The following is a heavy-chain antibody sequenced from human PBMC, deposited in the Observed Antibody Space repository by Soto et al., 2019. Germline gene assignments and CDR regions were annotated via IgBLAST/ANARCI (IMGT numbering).Heavy chain of an antibody. Sequence: GGSLRLSCAASGFTFSSYWMSWVRQAPGKGLEWVANIKQDGSEKYYVDSVKGRFTISRDNAKNSLYLQMNSLRAEDTAVYYCAREVVTQLERRGAFDIWGQGTMVTVSS. CDR3: AREVVTQLERRGAFDI. J-gene: IGHJ3*02. D-gene: IGHD1-1*01. CDR1: GFTFSSYW. V-gene: IGHV3-7*01. CDR2: IKQDGSEK.